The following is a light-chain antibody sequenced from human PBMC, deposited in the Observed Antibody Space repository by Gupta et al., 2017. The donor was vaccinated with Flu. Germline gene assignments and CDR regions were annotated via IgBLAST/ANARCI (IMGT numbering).Light chain of an antibody. CDR1: QSISSW. J-gene: IGKJ3*01. CDR2: KTS. Sequence: DIQMTQSPSTLSASVGDRVTIPCRASQSISSWLAWYQQKPGEAPKLLIYKTSSVKSGVPSRFSGSGSGSEFTLTISGLQPDDFAIYYCQQYNSYSSTFGPGTKVEIK. V-gene: IGKV1-5*03. CDR3: QQYNSYSST.